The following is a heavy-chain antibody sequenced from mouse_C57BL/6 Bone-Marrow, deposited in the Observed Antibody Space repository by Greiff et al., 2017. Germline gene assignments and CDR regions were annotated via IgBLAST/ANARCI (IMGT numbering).Heavy chain of an antibody. V-gene: IGHV1-81*01. D-gene: IGHD2-3*01. CDR1: GYTFTSYG. CDR3: ASYDGNPWFAY. J-gene: IGHJ3*01. CDR2: IYPRSGNT. Sequence: VQLKQSGAELARPGASVKLSCKASGYTFTSYGISWVKQRTGQGLEWIGEIYPRSGNTYYNEKFKGKATLTADKSSSTAYMELRSLTSEDSAVYFCASYDGNPWFAYWGQGTLVTVSA.